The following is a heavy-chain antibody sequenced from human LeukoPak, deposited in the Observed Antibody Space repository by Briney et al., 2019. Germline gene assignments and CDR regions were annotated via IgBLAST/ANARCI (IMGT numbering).Heavy chain of an antibody. CDR2: IYYSGST. CDR3: ARAHISGSYGY. J-gene: IGHJ4*02. D-gene: IGHD1-26*01. CDR1: GGSISSYY. V-gene: IGHV4-59*08. Sequence: PSETLSLTCTVSGGSISSYYWSWIRQPPGKGLEWIGYIYYSGSTNYNPSLKSRVTKSVDTSKNQFSLKLSSVTAADTAVYYCARAHISGSYGYWGQGTLVTVSS.